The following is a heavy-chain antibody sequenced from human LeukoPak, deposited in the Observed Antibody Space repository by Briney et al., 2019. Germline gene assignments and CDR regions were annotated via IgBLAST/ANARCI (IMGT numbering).Heavy chain of an antibody. Sequence: GGSLRLSCAASGFTFSSYWMRWVRQAPGKGLEWVANIKQDGSEKYYVDSVKGRFTISRDNAKNSLYLQMNSLRAEDTAVYYCARGDSSGYFDYWGQGTLVTVSS. CDR2: IKQDGSEK. D-gene: IGHD3-22*01. CDR3: ARGDSSGYFDY. J-gene: IGHJ4*02. CDR1: GFTFSSYW. V-gene: IGHV3-7*01.